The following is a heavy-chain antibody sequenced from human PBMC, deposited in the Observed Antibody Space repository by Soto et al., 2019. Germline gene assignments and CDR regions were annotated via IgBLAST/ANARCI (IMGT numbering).Heavy chain of an antibody. D-gene: IGHD1-1*01. CDR1: GYTFSDYY. J-gene: IGHJ4*02. CDR2: INPNSGGT. CDR3: AREPATAKPEGVDF. V-gene: IGHV1-2*02. Sequence: ASVKGSWKASGYTFSDYYIHWVRQAPGQGLEWMGWINPNSGGTKYAPKFQGGVTMTRDTSITTAYMELSRLRSGDTAVYYCAREPATAKPEGVDFWGQGTLVTVYS.